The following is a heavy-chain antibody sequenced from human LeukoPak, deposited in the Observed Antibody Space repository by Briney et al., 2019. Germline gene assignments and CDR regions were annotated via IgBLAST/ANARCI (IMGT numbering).Heavy chain of an antibody. Sequence: SETLSLTCAVYGGSFSGYYWSWIRQPPGKGLEWIGEINHSGSTNYNPSLKSRVTISVDTSKNQFSLKLSSVTAADTAVYYCARSRGYYYDSSGYLMYWGQGTLVTVSS. CDR2: INHSGST. CDR1: GGSFSGYY. J-gene: IGHJ4*02. CDR3: ARSRGYYYDSSGYLMY. V-gene: IGHV4-34*01. D-gene: IGHD3-22*01.